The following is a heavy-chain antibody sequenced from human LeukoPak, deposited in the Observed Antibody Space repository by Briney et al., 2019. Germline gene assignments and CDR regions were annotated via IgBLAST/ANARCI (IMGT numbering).Heavy chain of an antibody. CDR3: ATVAVAGTFA. J-gene: IGHJ4*02. D-gene: IGHD6-19*01. CDR2: IYYSGST. V-gene: IGHV4-59*08. Sequence: PSETLSLTCTVSGGSISSYYWSWIRQPPGKGLEWIGYIYYSGSTNYNPSLKSRVTISVDTSKNQFSLNLSSVIAADTAVYYCATVAVAGTFAWGQGTLATVSS. CDR1: GGSISSYY.